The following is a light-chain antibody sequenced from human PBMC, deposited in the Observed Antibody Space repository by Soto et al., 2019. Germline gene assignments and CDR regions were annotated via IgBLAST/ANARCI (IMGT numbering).Light chain of an antibody. Sequence: IQMTQSPSSLSASVGDRVTIPCRSSQDIRDDLSWYQQRPGRAPKLLLFAASRLEGGVPSRFSGSYSGRDFTLTISGLQPGDFATYYCLHYYNYPQTFGQGTKVDI. J-gene: IGKJ1*01. CDR3: LHYYNYPQT. CDR1: QDIRDD. CDR2: AAS. V-gene: IGKV1-6*01.